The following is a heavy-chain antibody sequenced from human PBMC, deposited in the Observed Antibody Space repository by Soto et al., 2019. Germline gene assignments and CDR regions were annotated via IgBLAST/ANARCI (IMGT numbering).Heavy chain of an antibody. CDR3: ARRQDFGGPHYYYGMDV. CDR2: ISYDGSNK. J-gene: IGHJ6*02. D-gene: IGHD3-3*01. CDR1: GFIINNYA. V-gene: IGHV3-30*04. Sequence: QVQLVESGGGVVQPGRSLRVSCAASGFIINNYAMHWVRQTPGKGLEWMAVISYDGSNKHYADSVKGRFTISRDNSKNTLYLQMNNLRPDDSAVYYRARRQDFGGPHYYYGMDVWGQGTTVTVSS.